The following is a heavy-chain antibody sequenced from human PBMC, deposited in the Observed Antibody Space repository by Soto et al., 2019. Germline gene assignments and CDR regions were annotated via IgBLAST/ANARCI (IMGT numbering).Heavy chain of an antibody. CDR1: GGSISSYY. D-gene: IGHD5-18*01. CDR2: TYYSGST. Sequence: SETLSLTCTVSGGSISSYYWSWIRQPPGKGLEWIGYTYYSGSTNYNPSLKSRVTISVDTSKNQFSLKLSSVTAADTAVYYCARAFVQLWSPEYFDYWGQGTLVTVSS. CDR3: ARAFVQLWSPEYFDY. V-gene: IGHV4-59*01. J-gene: IGHJ4*02.